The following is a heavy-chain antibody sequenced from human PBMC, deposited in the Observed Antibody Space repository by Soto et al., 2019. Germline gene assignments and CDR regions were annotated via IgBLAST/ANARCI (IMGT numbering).Heavy chain of an antibody. CDR2: ISRSGRST. J-gene: IGHJ1*01. CDR1: GFTFNTYA. Sequence: VQLLESGGGLVQPGGSLRLSCAASGFTFNTYAMSWVRQAPGKGQEWVSSISRSGRSTYYADSVKGRVTISRDNSESTLYLQMNRLRIEDTAVYYCTKERGMGDTECFHHWGQGVLVIVSS. V-gene: IGHV3-23*01. D-gene: IGHD3-16*01. CDR3: TKERGMGDTECFHH.